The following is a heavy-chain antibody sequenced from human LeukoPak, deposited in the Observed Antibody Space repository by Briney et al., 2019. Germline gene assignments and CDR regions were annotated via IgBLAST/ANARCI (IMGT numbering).Heavy chain of an antibody. CDR1: GFTFSSYS. V-gene: IGHV3-21*01. CDR2: ISSSSSYT. J-gene: IGHJ4*02. D-gene: IGHD3-16*01. Sequence: PGGSLRLSCAASGFTFSSYSMNWVRQAPGKGLEWVSSISSSSSYTYYADSVKGRFTISRDNAKNSLYLQMNSLRAEDTAVYYCARDYQVGVDYFDYWGQGTLVTVSS. CDR3: ARDYQVGVDYFDY.